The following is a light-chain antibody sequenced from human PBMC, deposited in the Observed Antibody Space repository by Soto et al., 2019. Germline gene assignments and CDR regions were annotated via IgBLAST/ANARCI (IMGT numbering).Light chain of an antibody. CDR1: RDIGDS. CDR3: QQYDDPFN. V-gene: IGKV1-33*01. Sequence: DIQMTQSPSSLSASVGDTVTITCQAGRDIGDSLNWYQQRAGQAPKLLVYDTSNLQSGVPARFSGSGTGTRFFLTVNSLQPEHFATYFCQQYDDPFNFGGGTKVEVK. CDR2: DTS. J-gene: IGKJ4*01.